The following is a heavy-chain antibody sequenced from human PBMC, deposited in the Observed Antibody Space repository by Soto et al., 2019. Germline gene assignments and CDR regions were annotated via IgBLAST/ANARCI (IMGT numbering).Heavy chain of an antibody. CDR1: GYTFTSYY. Sequence: ASVKVSCTASGYTFTSYYMHWVRQGPGRGLERMGIINPSGGSTSYAQKFRGRVTMTRDTSTSTVYMELSSLRSEGTAVYYCATEGINSSHDYWGQGTLVTVSS. CDR2: INPSGGST. CDR3: ATEGINSSHDY. D-gene: IGHD6-6*01. V-gene: IGHV1-46*01. J-gene: IGHJ4*02.